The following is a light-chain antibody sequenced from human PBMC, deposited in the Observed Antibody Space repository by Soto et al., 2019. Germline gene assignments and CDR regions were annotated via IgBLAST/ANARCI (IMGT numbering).Light chain of an antibody. J-gene: IGKJ2*01. V-gene: IGKV1-39*01. CDR3: QQSYTIPYT. CDR1: QSISSF. CDR2: AAS. Sequence: DIQMTQSPSSLSASVGDRVTITCRASQSISSFLNWYQQKPGQAPKLLIYAASRLQSRVPSRFSGSGSGTDCTLTISSLQPEDFATYYCQQSYTIPYTFGQGTKLEIK.